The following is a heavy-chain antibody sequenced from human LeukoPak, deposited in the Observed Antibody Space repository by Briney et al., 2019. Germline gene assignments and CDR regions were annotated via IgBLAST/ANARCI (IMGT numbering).Heavy chain of an antibody. CDR3: AREPDRDGYNKDRAFDI. Sequence: QTGGSLRLSCAASGFTFSSYGMHWVRQAPGKGLEWVAFIRYDGSNKYYADSVKGRFTISRDNSKNTLYLQMNSLRAEDTAVYYCAREPDRDGYNKDRAFDIWGQGTMVTVSS. J-gene: IGHJ3*02. CDR1: GFTFSSYG. D-gene: IGHD5-24*01. CDR2: IRYDGSNK. V-gene: IGHV3-30*02.